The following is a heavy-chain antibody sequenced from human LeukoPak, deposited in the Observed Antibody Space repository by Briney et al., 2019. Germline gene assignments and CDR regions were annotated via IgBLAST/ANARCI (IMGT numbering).Heavy chain of an antibody. J-gene: IGHJ4*02. CDR3: ARQFYHFDY. CDR1: GFPFNSYY. D-gene: IGHD3-3*01. Sequence: GGSLRLSCEASGFPFNSYYMSWVRQAPGKGLEWVANIKQDGSAKYYVDSVKGRFTISRDNAKNSLFLQMNNLGAGDTAVYYCARQFYHFDYWGQGTLVTVSS. V-gene: IGHV3-7*03. CDR2: IKQDGSAK.